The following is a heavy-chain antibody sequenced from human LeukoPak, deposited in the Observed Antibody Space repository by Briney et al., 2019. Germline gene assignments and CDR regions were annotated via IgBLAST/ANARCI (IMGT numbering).Heavy chain of an antibody. J-gene: IGHJ4*02. D-gene: IGHD4-17*01. Sequence: GASVKVSCKTSGYTFTTYHINWVRQANGQGLEWLGWVNPYSGDRGYAQKFQGRLSITSDTSISTAYMELGSLRSDDTAVYFCARTTSLTASGYDYWGQGTLVTVSS. CDR1: GYTFTTYH. V-gene: IGHV1-8*03. CDR3: ARTTSLTASGYDY. CDR2: VNPYSGDR.